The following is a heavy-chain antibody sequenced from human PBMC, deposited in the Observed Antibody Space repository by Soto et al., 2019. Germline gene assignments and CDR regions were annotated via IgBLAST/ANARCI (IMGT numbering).Heavy chain of an antibody. D-gene: IGHD3-3*01. Sequence: ASVKVSCKASGYTFTSYDINWVRQATGQGLEWMGWMNPNSGNTGYAQKFQGRVTMTRNTSISTAYMELSSLRSEDTAVYYCARVLRFLEWLPTYYYYMDVWVKGTTVTVSS. J-gene: IGHJ6*03. CDR1: GYTFTSYD. V-gene: IGHV1-8*01. CDR2: MNPNSGNT. CDR3: ARVLRFLEWLPTYYYYMDV.